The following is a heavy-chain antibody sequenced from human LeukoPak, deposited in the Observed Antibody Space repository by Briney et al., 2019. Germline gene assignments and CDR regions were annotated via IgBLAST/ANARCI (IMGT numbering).Heavy chain of an antibody. CDR1: GFTFSSFA. D-gene: IGHD4-17*01. CDR3: AKADGDYDYYYMDV. V-gene: IGHV3-23*01. J-gene: IGHJ6*03. Sequence: GGSLRLSCAASGFTFSSFAISWVRQAPGKGLEWVSFISGSGATTYYADSVKGRFTISRDNSKNALFLLMNSLRAEDTAVYYCAKADGDYDYYYMDVWGKGTTVTVSS. CDR2: ISGSGATT.